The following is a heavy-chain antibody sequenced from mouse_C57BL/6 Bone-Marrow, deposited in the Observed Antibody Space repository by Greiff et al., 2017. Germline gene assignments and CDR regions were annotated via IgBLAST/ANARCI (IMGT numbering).Heavy chain of an antibody. D-gene: IGHD1-1*01. V-gene: IGHV1-64*01. CDR1: GYTFTSYW. CDR2: IHPNSGST. J-gene: IGHJ2*01. Sequence: QVQLQQPGAELVKPGASVKLSCKASGYTFTSYWMHWVKQRPGQGLEWIGMIHPNSGSTNYNEKFKSKATLTVDKSSSTAYMQLSSLTSEDSAVYYCARLEYYYGSHDYWRQATPLTVSS. CDR3: ARLEYYYGSHDY.